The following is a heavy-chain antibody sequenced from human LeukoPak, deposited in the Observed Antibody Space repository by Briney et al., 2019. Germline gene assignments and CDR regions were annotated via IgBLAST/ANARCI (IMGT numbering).Heavy chain of an antibody. CDR2: LYYSGST. V-gene: IGHV4-61*01. D-gene: IGHD3-22*01. J-gene: IGHJ3*02. CDR1: GGSVSSGSYY. Sequence: MPSETLSLTCTVSGGSVSSGSYYWTWIRQPPGKGLEWIGYLYYSGSTNYNPSLKSRVTISVDTSKNQFSLKLSSVTAADTAVYYCARLDRGYYYDSSGYQNALDIWGQGTMVTVSS. CDR3: ARLDRGYYYDSSGYQNALDI.